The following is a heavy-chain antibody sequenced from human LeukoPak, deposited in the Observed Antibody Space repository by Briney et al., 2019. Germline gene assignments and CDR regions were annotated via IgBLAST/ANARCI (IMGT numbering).Heavy chain of an antibody. D-gene: IGHD3-10*01. J-gene: IGHJ4*02. V-gene: IGHV4-34*01. CDR3: ARGRLVLLWFGELSSYFDY. Sequence: PSETLSLTCAVYGGSFSGYYWSWIRQPPGKGLEWIGEINHSGSTNYNPSLKSRVTISVDTSKNQFSLKLSSVTAADTAVYYCARGRLVLLWFGELSSYFDYWGQGTLVTVSS. CDR1: GGSFSGYY. CDR2: INHSGST.